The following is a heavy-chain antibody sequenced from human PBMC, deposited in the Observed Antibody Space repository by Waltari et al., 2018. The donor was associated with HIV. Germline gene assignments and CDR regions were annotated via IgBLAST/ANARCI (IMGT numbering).Heavy chain of an antibody. CDR3: TTEPNIVVVVAATPDYYYGMDV. CDR1: GFTFSNAW. V-gene: IGHV3-15*01. Sequence: VQLVESGGGLVKPGGSLRLSCAASGFTFSNAWMSWVRQAPGKGLEWVGRIKSKTDGGTTDYAAPVKGRFTISRDDSKNTLYLQMNSLKTEDTAVYYCTTEPNIVVVVAATPDYYYGMDVWGQGTTVTVSS. CDR2: IKSKTDGGTT. J-gene: IGHJ6*02. D-gene: IGHD2-15*01.